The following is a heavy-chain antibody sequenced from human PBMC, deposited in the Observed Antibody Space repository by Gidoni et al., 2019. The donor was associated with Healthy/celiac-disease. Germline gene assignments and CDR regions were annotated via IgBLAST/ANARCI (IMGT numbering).Heavy chain of an antibody. J-gene: IGHJ4*02. CDR2: ISGAST. CDR3: ARDKGTYSSGWYDPFDY. V-gene: IGHV3-23*04. Sequence: EVQLVESGGGVVQPGGARRLSCAASGVTVSTSSMSWVRQAPGKGLEWVSGISGASTYYAASVKGRFTISRDNSKNTLYLQMNSLRAEDTAVYYCARDKGTYSSGWYDPFDYWGQGTLVTVSS. D-gene: IGHD6-19*01. CDR1: GVTVSTSS.